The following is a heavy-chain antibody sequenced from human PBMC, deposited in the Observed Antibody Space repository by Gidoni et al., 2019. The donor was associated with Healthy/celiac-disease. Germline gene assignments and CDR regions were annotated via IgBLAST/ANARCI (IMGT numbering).Heavy chain of an antibody. CDR1: GFTFSSYS. Sequence: EVQLVESGGGLVKPGGSLRLSCAASGFTFSSYSMHWVSQAPGKGLEWVSSISSSSSYIYYADSVKGRCTISRDNAKNSLYLQMNSLRAEDTAVYYCARVRDMIGLGYCSSTSCPTYYYYMDVWGKGTTVTVSS. CDR2: ISSSSSYI. CDR3: ARVRDMIGLGYCSSTSCPTYYYYMDV. D-gene: IGHD2-2*01. J-gene: IGHJ6*03. V-gene: IGHV3-21*01.